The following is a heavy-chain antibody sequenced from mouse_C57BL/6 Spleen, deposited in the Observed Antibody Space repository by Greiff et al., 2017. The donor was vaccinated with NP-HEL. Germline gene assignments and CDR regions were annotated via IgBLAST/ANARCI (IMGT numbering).Heavy chain of an antibody. CDR3: ARFQTGHFDY. CDR2: INPSSGYT. D-gene: IGHD4-1*01. Sequence: QVQLQQSGAELARPGASVKMSCKASGYTFTSYTMHWVKQRPGQGLEWIGYINPSSGYTKYNQKFKDKATLTADKSSSPAYMQLSSLTSEDSAVYYCARFQTGHFDYWGQGTTLTVSS. CDR1: GYTFTSYT. V-gene: IGHV1-4*01. J-gene: IGHJ2*01.